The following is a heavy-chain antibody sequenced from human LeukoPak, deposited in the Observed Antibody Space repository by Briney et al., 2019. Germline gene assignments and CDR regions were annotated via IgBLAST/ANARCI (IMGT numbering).Heavy chain of an antibody. CDR1: GGSISSYY. CDR3: ARDSQYYDSSGLRMVDYFDY. CDR2: IHTSGST. D-gene: IGHD3-22*01. J-gene: IGHJ4*02. Sequence: SETLSLTCTVSGGSISSYYWSWIRQPAGRGLEWIGRIHTSGSTNYNPSLKSRVTMSVDTSKNQFSLKLSSVTAADTAVYYCARDSQYYDSSGLRMVDYFDYWGQGTLVTVSS. V-gene: IGHV4-4*07.